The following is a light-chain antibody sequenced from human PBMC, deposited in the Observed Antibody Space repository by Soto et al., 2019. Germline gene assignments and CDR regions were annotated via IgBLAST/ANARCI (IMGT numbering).Light chain of an antibody. J-gene: IGLJ1*01. Sequence: QSALTQPASLSGSPGQSITISCTGTSIDVGAYTFVSWYQQHPDKVPKLMIFDVSRRPSGVSDRFSGSKSGNTASLTISGLQPEDEADYYCSSYTSSSTHVFGSGTKVTVL. CDR2: DVS. CDR1: SIDVGAYTF. V-gene: IGLV2-14*03. CDR3: SSYTSSSTHV.